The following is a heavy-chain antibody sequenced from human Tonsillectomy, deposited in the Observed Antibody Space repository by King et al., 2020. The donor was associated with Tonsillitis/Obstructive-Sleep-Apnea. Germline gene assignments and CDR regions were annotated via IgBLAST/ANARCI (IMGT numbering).Heavy chain of an antibody. J-gene: IGHJ4*02. Sequence: ITLKESGPTLVKPTQTLTLTCTFSGLSLSTSGVGVGWIRQPPGKALEWLSLIYWDDDKRYSPSLKSRLTITKDTSKNQVCLTMTNMDPVDTATYYGAHSLIAARFSDYWGQGTLVTVSS. CDR3: AHSLIAARFSDY. V-gene: IGHV2-5*02. CDR2: IYWDDDK. CDR1: GLSLSTSGVG. D-gene: IGHD6-6*01.